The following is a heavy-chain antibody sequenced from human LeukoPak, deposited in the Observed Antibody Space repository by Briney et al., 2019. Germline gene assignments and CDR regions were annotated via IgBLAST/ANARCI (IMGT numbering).Heavy chain of an antibody. J-gene: IGHJ4*02. CDR3: ARGGLFAYYFDY. CDR1: EITFSDYW. D-gene: IGHD3-10*02. Sequence: GGSLRLSCAASEITFSDYWMHWVRQAPGKGLVWASRVNGDGSRTNYADSVKGRFTISRDNAKNTVYLEINSLRAEDTAVYYCARGGLFAYYFDYWGQGTLVTVSS. V-gene: IGHV3-74*01. CDR2: VNGDGSRT.